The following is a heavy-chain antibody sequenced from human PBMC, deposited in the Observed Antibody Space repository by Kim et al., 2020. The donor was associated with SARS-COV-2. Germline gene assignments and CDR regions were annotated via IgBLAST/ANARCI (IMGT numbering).Heavy chain of an antibody. V-gene: IGHV1-3*01. CDR1: GYTFTSYA. J-gene: IGHJ5*02. CDR2: INAGNGNT. D-gene: IGHD6-19*01. CDR3: ARRLPLIAVAGRGNWFDP. Sequence: ASVKVSCKASGYTFTSYAMHWVRQAPGQRLEWMGWINAGNGNTKYSQKFQGRVTITRDTSASTAYMELSSLRSEDTAVYYCARRLPLIAVAGRGNWFDPWGQGTLVTVSS.